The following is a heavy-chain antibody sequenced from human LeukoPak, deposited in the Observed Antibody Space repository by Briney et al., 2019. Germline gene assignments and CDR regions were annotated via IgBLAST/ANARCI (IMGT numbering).Heavy chain of an antibody. CDR3: ARENRSTSCCIDY. V-gene: IGHV3-7*01. CDR1: GFTFSSYW. CDR2: IRQDGSEK. D-gene: IGHD2-2*01. J-gene: IGHJ4*02. Sequence: GGSLRLYCAASGFTFSSYWMSWVRQAPGKGLEWVANIRQDGSEKYYVDSVKGQFTISRDNAKNSLYLQMTSLRAEDTAVYYCARENRSTSCCIDYWGQGTLVTVSS.